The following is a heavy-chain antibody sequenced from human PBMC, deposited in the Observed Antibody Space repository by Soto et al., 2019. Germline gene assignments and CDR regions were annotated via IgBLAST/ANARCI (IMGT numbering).Heavy chain of an antibody. Sequence: GGALRLSCAASGFSLRDYLMNWVRPAPGKGPGWVANIKEDGSEKYYVESVKGRFTISRDNAKNSLYLQMNSLRAEDTAVYYCARTFIAAAGIANRRPDNWFDPWGQGTLVTVSS. CDR3: ARTFIAAAGIANRRPDNWFDP. J-gene: IGHJ5*02. V-gene: IGHV3-7*03. CDR1: GFSLRDYL. CDR2: IKEDGSEK. D-gene: IGHD6-13*01.